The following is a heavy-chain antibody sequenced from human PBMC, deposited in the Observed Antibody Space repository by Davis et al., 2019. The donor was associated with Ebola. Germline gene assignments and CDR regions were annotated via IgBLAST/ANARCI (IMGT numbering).Heavy chain of an antibody. D-gene: IGHD6-19*01. CDR1: GYTFTGYY. CDR3: ARVPEWLVSEDWFDP. CDR2: INPNSGGT. J-gene: IGHJ5*02. V-gene: IGHV1-2*06. Sequence: ASVKISCKASGYTFTGYYMHWVRQAPGQGLEWMGRINPNSGGTNYAQKFQGRVTMTRDTSISTAYMELSRLRSDDTAVYYCARVPEWLVSEDWFDPWGQGTLVTVSS.